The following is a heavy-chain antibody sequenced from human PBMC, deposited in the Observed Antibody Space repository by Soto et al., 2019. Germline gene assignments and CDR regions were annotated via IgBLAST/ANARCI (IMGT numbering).Heavy chain of an antibody. CDR1: SGSISSSNW. V-gene: IGHV4-4*02. Sequence: PSETLSLTCAVSSGSISSSNWWSWVRQPPGKGLEWIGEIYQSGSTNYNPSLRSRVTISVDKSKNQFSLKLSSVIAADTAVYYCATRENNDKGPLWGQGTLVTVSS. CDR2: IYQSGST. J-gene: IGHJ4*02. CDR3: ATRENNDKGPL.